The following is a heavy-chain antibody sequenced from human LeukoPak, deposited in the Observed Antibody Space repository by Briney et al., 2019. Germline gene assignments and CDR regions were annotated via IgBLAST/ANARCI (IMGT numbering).Heavy chain of an antibody. J-gene: IGHJ6*03. CDR3: AKDGYYYDSSGYYNYYYYYMDV. D-gene: IGHD3-22*01. V-gene: IGHV3-30*02. CDR1: GFTFSSYG. Sequence: PGGSLRLSCAASGFTFSSYGMHWVRQAPGKGLERVAFIRYDGSNKYYADSVKDRFTISRDNSKNTLYLQTNSLRAEDTAVYYCAKDGYYYDSSGYYNYYYYYMDVWGKGTTVTVSS. CDR2: IRYDGSNK.